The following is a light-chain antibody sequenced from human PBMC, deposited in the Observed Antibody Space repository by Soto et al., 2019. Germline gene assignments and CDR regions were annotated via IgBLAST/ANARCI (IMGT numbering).Light chain of an antibody. J-gene: IGKJ2*01. CDR2: GAS. CDR3: QLYGTSPRYI. Sequence: ETILTQSPGTLSLSPGERATLSCKTSQAVTNNYLAWYQQKFGQAPRLLIYGASSRATAIPDRFSGSGSGTDFTLTITRLEPEDFGVYYCQLYGTSPRYIFGQGTKLELK. CDR1: QAVTNNY. V-gene: IGKV3-20*01.